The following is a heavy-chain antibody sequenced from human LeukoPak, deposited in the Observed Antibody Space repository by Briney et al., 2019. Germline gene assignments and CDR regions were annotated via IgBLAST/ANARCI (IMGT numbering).Heavy chain of an antibody. D-gene: IGHD4-11*01. CDR1: GGSISSKFYY. J-gene: IGHJ6*03. CDR3: ARVTGNYYYMDV. Sequence: PPETLSLTCTVSGGSISSKFYYWGWIRQPPGEGLEWIGSIYYSGGTYYNPSLKSRVTISVDTSKNQFSLKLSSVTAADTAVYYCARVTGNYYYMDVWGKGTTVTVSS. CDR2: IYYSGGT. V-gene: IGHV4-39*07.